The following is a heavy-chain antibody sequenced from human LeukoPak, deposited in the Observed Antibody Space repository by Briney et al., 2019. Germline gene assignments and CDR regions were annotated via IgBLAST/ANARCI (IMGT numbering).Heavy chain of an antibody. D-gene: IGHD3-22*01. CDR1: GLSVSSNH. CDR2: IYGGGAT. CDR3: GRLAAGYWYFDL. Sequence: GGSLRLSCTASGLSVSSNHMSWVRQAPGKGLEWVSLIYGGGATTYSEAVKGRCTLSRANPKNKLFFDMNSLRAEDTAVYYCGRLAAGYWYFDLWGRGTLVTV. V-gene: IGHV3-53*01. J-gene: IGHJ2*01.